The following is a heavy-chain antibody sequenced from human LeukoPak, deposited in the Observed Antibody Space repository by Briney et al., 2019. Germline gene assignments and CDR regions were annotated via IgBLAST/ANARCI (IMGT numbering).Heavy chain of an antibody. J-gene: IGHJ3*02. Sequence: PSETLSLTCTVSGGSISSYYWSWIRQPPGKGLEWIGYMYYSGSTKYNPSLKSRVTISVDTSKNQFSLKLSSVTAADTAVYYCARADCSSTSCNLVGAFDIWGQGTMVTVSS. D-gene: IGHD2-2*01. CDR2: MYYSGST. CDR3: ARADCSSTSCNLVGAFDI. V-gene: IGHV4-59*01. CDR1: GGSISSYY.